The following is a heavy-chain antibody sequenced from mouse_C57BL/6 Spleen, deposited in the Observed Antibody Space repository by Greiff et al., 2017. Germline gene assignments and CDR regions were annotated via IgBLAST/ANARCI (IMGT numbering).Heavy chain of an antibody. J-gene: IGHJ2*01. CDR3: ARPGNFDY. D-gene: IGHD4-1*01. CDR1: GYTFTSYW. CDR2: IDPSDSYT. V-gene: IGHV1-59*01. Sequence: VQLKQPGAELVRPGTSVKLSCKASGYTFTSYWMHWVKQRPGQGLEWIGVIDPSDSYTNYNQKFKGKATLTVDTSSSTAYMQLSSLTSEDSAVYYCARPGNFDYWGQGTTLTVSS.